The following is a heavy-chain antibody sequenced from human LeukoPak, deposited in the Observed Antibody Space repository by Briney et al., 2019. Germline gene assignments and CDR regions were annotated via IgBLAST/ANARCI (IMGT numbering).Heavy chain of an antibody. CDR3: AKGGITPDY. CDR2: IWYDGSDI. Sequence: GGSLRLSCAASGFTFSDSGMHWVREAPGKGLERVAIIWYDGSDIYYAESVKGRSTISRDNSKNTLYLQMNSLRAEDTSVYYCAKGGITPDYWGQGTLVAVSA. CDR1: GFTFSDSG. V-gene: IGHV3-33*06. J-gene: IGHJ4*02. D-gene: IGHD4-23*01.